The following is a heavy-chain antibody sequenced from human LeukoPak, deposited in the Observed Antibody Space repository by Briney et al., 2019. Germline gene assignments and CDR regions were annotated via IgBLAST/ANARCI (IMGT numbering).Heavy chain of an antibody. D-gene: IGHD1-26*01. CDR2: IIPIFGTA. Sequence: SVKVSCKASGGTFSSYAISWVRQAPGQGLEWMGGIIPIFGTANYAQKFQGRVTITADESTSTAYMELSSLRSEDTAVYYCARGTVGATYFDYWGQGTLVTVSS. J-gene: IGHJ4*02. V-gene: IGHV1-69*13. CDR3: ARGTVGATYFDY. CDR1: GGTFSSYA.